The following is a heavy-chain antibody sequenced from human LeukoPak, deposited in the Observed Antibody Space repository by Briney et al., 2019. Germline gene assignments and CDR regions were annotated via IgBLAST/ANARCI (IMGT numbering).Heavy chain of an antibody. J-gene: IGHJ4*02. Sequence: PGGSLRLSCVASGFTFGKYWMSWVRQAPGKGLEWVAVISYDGSNKYYADSVKGRFTISRDNSKNTLYLQMNSLRAEDTAVYYCARDRTGFDYWGQGTLVTVSS. CDR3: ARDRTGFDY. D-gene: IGHD3/OR15-3a*01. CDR2: ISYDGSNK. V-gene: IGHV3-30*03. CDR1: GFTFGKYW.